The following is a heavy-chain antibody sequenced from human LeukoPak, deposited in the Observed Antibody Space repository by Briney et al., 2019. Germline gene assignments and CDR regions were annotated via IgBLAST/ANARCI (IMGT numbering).Heavy chain of an antibody. Sequence: GGSLRLSWAVSEITLSNYGMSWVRQAPGKGLEWVAGIRGSGGGTNYADSVQGRFTISRDNPKHTLYLQMNSLRAEDTAVYFCAKRGVVIRVFLVGYHKEAYYFDSWGQGALVTVSS. CDR2: IRGSGGGT. V-gene: IGHV3-23*01. J-gene: IGHJ4*02. CDR3: AKRGVVIRVFLVGYHKEAYYFDS. D-gene: IGHD2-21*01. CDR1: EITLSNYG.